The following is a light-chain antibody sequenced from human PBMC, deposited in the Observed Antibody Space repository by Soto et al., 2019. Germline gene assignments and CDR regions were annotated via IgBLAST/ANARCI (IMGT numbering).Light chain of an antibody. J-gene: IGKJ1*01. CDR2: ASS. Sequence: AIQMTQSPSSLSASVGDRVTITCRASQGIGYDLGWYQQKPGKAPKLLIYASSRLQNGVPSMINGGRAATDFIVTISILQPEDVATYYSLQDYRHPWTFGQGTKVEIK. CDR3: LQDYRHPWT. V-gene: IGKV1-6*01. CDR1: QGIGYD.